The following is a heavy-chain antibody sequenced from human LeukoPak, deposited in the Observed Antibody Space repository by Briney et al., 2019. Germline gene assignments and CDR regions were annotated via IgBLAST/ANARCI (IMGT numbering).Heavy chain of an antibody. J-gene: IGHJ4*02. CDR1: GGPISSSSYY. Sequence: KPSETLSLTCTVSGGPISSSSYYWGWIRQPPGKGLEWVGRIYYSGSTYYNPSLKSRVTISVDTSKNQFSLKLSSVTAADTAVYYCARGDPYDYVWGSYRRESRFDYWGQGTLVTVSS. CDR2: IYYSGST. CDR3: ARGDPYDYVWGSYRRESRFDY. D-gene: IGHD3-16*02. V-gene: IGHV4-39*07.